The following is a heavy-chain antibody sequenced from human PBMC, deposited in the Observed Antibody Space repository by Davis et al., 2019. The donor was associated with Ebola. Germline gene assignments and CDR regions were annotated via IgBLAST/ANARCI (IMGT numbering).Heavy chain of an antibody. D-gene: IGHD3-10*01. V-gene: IGHV3-74*01. J-gene: IGHJ6*02. CDR3: ARIQSGHHGMDV. CDR2: INSDGSST. CDR1: GFTFSSYW. Sequence: GESLKISCAASGFTFSSYWMHWVRQAPGKGLVWVSRINSDGSSTSYADSVKGRFTISRDNAKNTLYLQMNSLRAEDTAVYYCARIQSGHHGMDVWGQGTTVTVSS.